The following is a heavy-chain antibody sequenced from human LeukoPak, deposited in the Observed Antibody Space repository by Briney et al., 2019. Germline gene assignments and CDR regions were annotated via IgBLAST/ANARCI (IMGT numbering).Heavy chain of an antibody. D-gene: IGHD3-10*01. J-gene: IGHJ4*02. CDR2: ISSSGSTI. Sequence: GGSLRLSCAASGFTFSSYEMNWVRQAPGKGLEWVSYISSSGSTIYYADSVKGRFTISRDNAKNSLYLQMNSLRAEDTAVYYCARDPLLWFGELPANYYFDSWGQGTLVTVSS. CDR1: GFTFSSYE. CDR3: ARDPLLWFGELPANYYFDS. V-gene: IGHV3-48*03.